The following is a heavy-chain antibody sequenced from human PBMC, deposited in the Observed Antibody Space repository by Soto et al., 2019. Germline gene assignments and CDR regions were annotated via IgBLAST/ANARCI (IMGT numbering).Heavy chain of an antibody. J-gene: IGHJ3*02. V-gene: IGHV3-30-3*01. CDR3: ARDIWWEPGGDAFHI. Sequence: QVQLVESGGGVVQPGRSLRLSCAASGFTFNFFAMHWVRQAPGKGLEWVAAVSKDGSNTYYADSVKGRFTISRDNPKNTLYLQMNSLRVEDTAVYYCARDIWWEPGGDAFHIWGQGIMVTVSP. D-gene: IGHD1-26*01. CDR1: GFTFNFFA. CDR2: VSKDGSNT.